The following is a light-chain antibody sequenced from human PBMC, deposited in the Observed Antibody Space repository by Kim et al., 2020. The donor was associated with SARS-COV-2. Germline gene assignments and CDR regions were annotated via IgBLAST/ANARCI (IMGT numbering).Light chain of an antibody. J-gene: IGKJ1*01. CDR2: GAS. CDR3: QQYNNWPRT. CDR1: QSVKNY. V-gene: IGKV3-15*01. Sequence: VSPGERATLSCRASQSVKNYVVWDQHKPGQAPRVLIYGASTRATGVPVRFSGSGSGTEFTLTISSLQSEDFGIYYCQQYNNWPRTFGQGTKVDIK.